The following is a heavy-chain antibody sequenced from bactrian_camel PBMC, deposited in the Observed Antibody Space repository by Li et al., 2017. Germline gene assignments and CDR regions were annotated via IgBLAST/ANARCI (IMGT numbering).Heavy chain of an antibody. CDR2: IRAGIW. Sequence: HVQLVESGGGLVQVGGSLRLSCAASGYTIGDNFMGWFRQAAGKEREGVASIRAGIWYYSDSARGRFTISKDVAKNTLYLQMNSLKSDDTAMYFCAADSSSWYHYYRWGRGTQVTVS. J-gene: IGHJ4*01. CDR3: AADSSSWYHYYR. CDR1: GYTIGDNF. D-gene: IGHD6*01. V-gene: IGHV3S55*01.